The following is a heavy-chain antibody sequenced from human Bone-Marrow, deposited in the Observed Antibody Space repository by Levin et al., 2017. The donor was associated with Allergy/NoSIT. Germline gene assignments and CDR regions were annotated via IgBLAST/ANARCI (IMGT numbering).Heavy chain of an antibody. V-gene: IGHV3-23*01. D-gene: IGHD3-10*01. CDR2: ISGGGSNT. Sequence: GESLKISCAASGFTFGNYGMNWVRQAPEKGLEWVAGISGGGSNTYYADSVKGRFTISRDNSQRTLFLQLSSLRAEDTAIYYCTKDRGYGSGTYGTFEIWGQGTKVTVSS. CDR1: GFTFGNYG. J-gene: IGHJ3*02. CDR3: TKDRGYGSGTYGTFEI.